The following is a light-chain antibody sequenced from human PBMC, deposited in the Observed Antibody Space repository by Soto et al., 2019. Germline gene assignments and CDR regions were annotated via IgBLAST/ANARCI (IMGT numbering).Light chain of an antibody. CDR2: LGS. CDR1: QSLLHSNGYNY. Sequence: DIVMTQSPLSLPVTPGEPASISCRSSQSLLHSNGYNYLDWYLQKPGQSPQLLIYLGSNRASGVPDRFSGSGSGTDFTLKISRVEADDVGVYYCMQALQTPPWTFGQGTKVDIK. V-gene: IGKV2-28*01. CDR3: MQALQTPPWT. J-gene: IGKJ1*01.